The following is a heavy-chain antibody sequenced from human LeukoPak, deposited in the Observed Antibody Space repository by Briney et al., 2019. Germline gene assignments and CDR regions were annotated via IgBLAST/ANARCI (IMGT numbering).Heavy chain of an antibody. V-gene: IGHV3-48*02. CDR2: ISSSSSTI. D-gene: IGHD7-27*01. CDR3: ARETGDLQEGFNWFDP. J-gene: IGHJ5*02. Sequence: GGYLRLSCAASGFTFSSYSMNWVRQAPGKGLEWVSYISSSSSTIYYADSVKGRFTISRDNAKNSLYLQMNSLRDEDTAVYYCARETGDLQEGFNWFDPWGQGTLVTVSS. CDR1: GFTFSSYS.